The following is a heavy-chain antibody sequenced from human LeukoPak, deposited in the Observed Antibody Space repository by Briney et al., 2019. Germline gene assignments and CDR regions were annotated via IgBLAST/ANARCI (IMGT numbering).Heavy chain of an antibody. Sequence: PSETLSLTCAVYGGSFSGYYWSWIRQPPGKGLEWIGEIDHSGSTNYNPSLKSRVTISVDTSKNQFSLKLSSVTAADTAVYYCALHREEGVVVVAADDAFDIWGQGTMVTVSS. CDR1: GGSFSGYY. CDR3: ALHREEGVVVVAADDAFDI. V-gene: IGHV4-34*01. J-gene: IGHJ3*02. D-gene: IGHD2-15*01. CDR2: IDHSGST.